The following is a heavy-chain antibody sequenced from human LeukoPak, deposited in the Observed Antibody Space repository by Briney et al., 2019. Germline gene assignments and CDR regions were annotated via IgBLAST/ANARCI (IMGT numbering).Heavy chain of an antibody. V-gene: IGHV5-51*01. Sequence: GESLKISCKGSGYSFTSYWIGWVRQMPGKGLEWMGIIYPGDSDTRYSPSFQGQVTISADKSISTAYLQWSSLKASDTAMYCCARLKGYGSGSSYFDYWGQGTLVTVSS. CDR1: GYSFTSYW. J-gene: IGHJ4*02. D-gene: IGHD3-10*01. CDR3: ARLKGYGSGSSYFDY. CDR2: IYPGDSDT.